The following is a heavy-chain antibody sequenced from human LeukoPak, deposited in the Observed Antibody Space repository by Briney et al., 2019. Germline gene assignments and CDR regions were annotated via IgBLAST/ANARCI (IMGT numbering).Heavy chain of an antibody. CDR3: ARDIIYLIDEDYG. D-gene: IGHD4-17*01. V-gene: IGHV4-4*07. Sequence: SETLSLTCSVSGSSFNSYHWSWIRQPAGKGLEWIGRIHTSGSAEYSPSLQSRVTISVDMSKKEFSLKLTSVTAADTAVYYCARDIIYLIDEDYGWGQGTLVTVSS. J-gene: IGHJ4*02. CDR2: IHTSGSA. CDR1: GSSFNSYH.